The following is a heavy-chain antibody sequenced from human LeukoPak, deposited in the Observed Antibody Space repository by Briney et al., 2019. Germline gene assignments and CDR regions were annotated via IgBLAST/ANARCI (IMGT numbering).Heavy chain of an antibody. CDR2: FDPEDGET. CDR1: GYTLTELS. J-gene: IGHJ6*02. Sequence: ASVKVSCKVSGYTLTELSMHWVRQAPGKGLEWMGGFDPEDGETIYAQKFQGRVTMTEDTSTDTAYMELSSLRSEDTAVHYCATMYSSSSKASYYYYGMDVWGQGTTVTVSS. CDR3: ATMYSSSSKASYYYYGMDV. D-gene: IGHD6-13*01. V-gene: IGHV1-24*01.